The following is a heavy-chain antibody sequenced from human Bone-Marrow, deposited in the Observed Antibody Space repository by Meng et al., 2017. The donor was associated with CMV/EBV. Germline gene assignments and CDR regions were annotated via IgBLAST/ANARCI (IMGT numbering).Heavy chain of an antibody. CDR3: ARGSAGLSTDYYYYGMDV. CDR2: IKQDGSEK. Sequence: GESLKISCAASGFTFSSYWMSWVRQAPGKGLEWVANIKQDGSEKYYVDSVKGRFTISRDNAKNSLYLQMNSLRAEDTAVYYCARGSAGLSTDYYYYGMDVWGQGTTVTVSS. D-gene: IGHD3-16*02. V-gene: IGHV3-7*01. CDR1: GFTFSSYW. J-gene: IGHJ6*02.